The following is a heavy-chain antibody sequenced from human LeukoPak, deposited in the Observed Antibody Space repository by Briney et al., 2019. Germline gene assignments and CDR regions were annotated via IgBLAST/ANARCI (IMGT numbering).Heavy chain of an antibody. Sequence: GGSLRLSCAASGFTFSDYYMSWIRQAPGKGLEWVSYISSSGSTIYYADSVKGRFTISRDNAKNSLYLQMNSLRAEDTAVYYCAKDLSYSSGWYDLFDYWGQGTLVTVSS. V-gene: IGHV3-11*01. CDR3: AKDLSYSSGWYDLFDY. CDR2: ISSSGSTI. J-gene: IGHJ4*02. D-gene: IGHD6-19*01. CDR1: GFTFSDYY.